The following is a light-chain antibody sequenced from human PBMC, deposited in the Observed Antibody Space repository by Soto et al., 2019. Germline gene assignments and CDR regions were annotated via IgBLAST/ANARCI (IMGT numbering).Light chain of an antibody. CDR3: QSYDSSNPFYV. V-gene: IGLV6-57*03. CDR2: EDN. CDR1: SGSIASNY. Sequence: NFMLTQPHSVSESPGKTVTISCTRSSGSIASNYVQWYQQRPGSAPTTVIYEDNQRPSGVPDRFSGSIDSSSNSASLTISGLKTDDEAAYSCQSYDSSNPFYVFGTGTKRTVL. J-gene: IGLJ1*01.